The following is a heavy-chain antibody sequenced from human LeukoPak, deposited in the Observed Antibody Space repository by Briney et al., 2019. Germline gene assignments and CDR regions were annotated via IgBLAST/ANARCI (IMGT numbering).Heavy chain of an antibody. J-gene: IGHJ4*02. V-gene: IGHV3-48*01. Sequence: HPGGSLRLSCAASGFTFSSYWMSWVRQAPGKGLEWVSYISSTYDIYYADSVRGRFTISRDNAKNSLYLQMNSLSAEDTAMYYCARDHNWGFDYWGQGTLVTVSS. CDR1: GFTFSSYW. CDR3: ARDHNWGFDY. CDR2: ISSTYDI. D-gene: IGHD7-27*01.